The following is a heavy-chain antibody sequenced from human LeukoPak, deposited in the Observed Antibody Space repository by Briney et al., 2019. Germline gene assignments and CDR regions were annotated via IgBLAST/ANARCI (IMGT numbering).Heavy chain of an antibody. CDR3: ARSDDSHGSDY. J-gene: IGHJ4*02. D-gene: IGHD3-10*01. V-gene: IGHV1-46*01. Sequence: GASVQVSCKASGYTFTTYYMHWVRQAPGQGLEWMGIINPRSGGTSYAQKFQGRVTMTRDTSTRTVYMDLSSLRSEDTAVYYCARSDDSHGSDYWGQGTLVTV. CDR1: GYTFTTYY. CDR2: INPRSGGT.